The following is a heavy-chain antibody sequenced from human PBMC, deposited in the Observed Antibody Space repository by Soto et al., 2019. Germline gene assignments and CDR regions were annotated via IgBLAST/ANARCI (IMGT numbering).Heavy chain of an antibody. D-gene: IGHD1-7*01. Sequence: QVQLQESGPGLVKPSETLSLTCTVSGGSISSYYWSWIRQPPGKGLEWIGYIYYSGSTHYNPSLKSRVTISVDTSKNQFSLKLSSVTAADTAVYYCAREGLTGTIGLYYYYGMDVWGQGTTVTVSS. V-gene: IGHV4-59*01. J-gene: IGHJ6*02. CDR1: GGSISSYY. CDR2: IYYSGST. CDR3: AREGLTGTIGLYYYYGMDV.